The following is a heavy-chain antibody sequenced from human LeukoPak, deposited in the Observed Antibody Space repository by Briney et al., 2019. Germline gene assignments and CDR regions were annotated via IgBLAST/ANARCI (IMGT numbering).Heavy chain of an antibody. D-gene: IGHD1-26*01. J-gene: IGHJ3*02. CDR3: ARGRQNSGSYSDAFDI. Sequence: AGGSLRLSCAGSGFTFSSYSMHWVRQAPGKGLEWVSSISSSSIYIYYADSLKGRFTISRDNAKNSLSLQMNSLRAEDTAVYYCARGRQNSGSYSDAFDIWGQGTVVTVSS. CDR1: GFTFSSYS. CDR2: ISSSSIYI. V-gene: IGHV3-21*01.